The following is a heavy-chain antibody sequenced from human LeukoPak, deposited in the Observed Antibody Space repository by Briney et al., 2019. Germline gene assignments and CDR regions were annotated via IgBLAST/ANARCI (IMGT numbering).Heavy chain of an antibody. V-gene: IGHV4-39*01. Sequence: SETLSLTCTVSGGSISSSSYYWGWIRQPPGKGLERIGTIYYSGSTYYNPSLKSRVTISVDTSKNQFSLKLSSVTAAGTAVYYCAGGRYGDYGYNWFDPWGQGTLVTVSS. CDR2: IYYSGST. D-gene: IGHD4-17*01. J-gene: IGHJ5*02. CDR1: GGSISSSSYY. CDR3: AGGRYGDYGYNWFDP.